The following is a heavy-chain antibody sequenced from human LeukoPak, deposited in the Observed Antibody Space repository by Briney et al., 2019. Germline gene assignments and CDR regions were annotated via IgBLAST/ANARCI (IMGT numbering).Heavy chain of an antibody. CDR2: INPSGGST. CDR1: GYTFTSYY. CDR3: ARGVAFTTVTFNWFDP. J-gene: IGHJ5*02. D-gene: IGHD4-17*01. V-gene: IGHV1-46*01. Sequence: ASVKVSCKASGYTFTSYYMHWLRQAPGQGLEWMGIINPSGGSTSYAQKFQGRVTMTRDTSTSTVYMELSSLRSEDTAVYYCARGVAFTTVTFNWFDPWGQGTLVTVSS.